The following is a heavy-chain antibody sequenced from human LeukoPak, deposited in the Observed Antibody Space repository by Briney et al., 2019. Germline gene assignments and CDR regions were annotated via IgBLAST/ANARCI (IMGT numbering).Heavy chain of an antibody. V-gene: IGHV1-69*05. D-gene: IGHD3-22*01. Sequence: SVKVSCKASGGTFSSYAISWVRQAPGQGLEWMGGNIPIFGTANYAQKFQGRVTITTDESTSTAYMELSSLRSEDTAVYYCASRDDSSGYSPVHYYYYYMDVWGKGTTVTVSS. CDR3: ASRDDSSGYSPVHYYYYYMDV. CDR2: NIPIFGTA. CDR1: GGTFSSYA. J-gene: IGHJ6*03.